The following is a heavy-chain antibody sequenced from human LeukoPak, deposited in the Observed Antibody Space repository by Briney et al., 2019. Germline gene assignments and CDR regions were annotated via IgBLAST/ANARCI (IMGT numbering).Heavy chain of an antibody. CDR3: ARSARLWTRLDY. CDR1: GGSIISSDYH. V-gene: IGHV4-39*01. D-gene: IGHD4/OR15-4a*01. J-gene: IGHJ4*02. Sequence: PSETLSLTCTVSGGSIISSDYHWGWVRQPPGKGLEWIGTISYSGNTDYNPSLRSRVTISVDTSNNQFSLRLGSVTAADAAVYYCARSARLWTRLDYWGQGTLVTVSS. CDR2: ISYSGNT.